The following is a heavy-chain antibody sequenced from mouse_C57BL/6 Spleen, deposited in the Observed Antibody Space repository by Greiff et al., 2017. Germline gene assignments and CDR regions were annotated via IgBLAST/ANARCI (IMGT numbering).Heavy chain of an antibody. CDR2: IYPRDGST. V-gene: IGHV1-85*01. D-gene: IGHD1-1*01. CDR1: GYTFTSYD. Sequence: VQLQESGPELVKPGASVKLSCKASGYTFTSYDIHWVKQRPGQGLEWIGWIYPRDGSTKYNDKFKGKATLTVDTSSSTAYMELSSLTSEDSAVYFCARRTTVVETYLDYWGQGTTLTVSS. CDR3: ARRTTVVETYLDY. J-gene: IGHJ2*01.